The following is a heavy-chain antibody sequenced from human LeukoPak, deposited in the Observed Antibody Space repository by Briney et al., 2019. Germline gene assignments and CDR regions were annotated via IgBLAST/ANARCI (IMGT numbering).Heavy chain of an antibody. CDR2: NSGSGYST. CDR3: AKGWGLDY. D-gene: IGHD3-16*01. CDR1: GFTFSNND. Sequence: GGSLRLSCAASGFTFSNNDMNWVRQAPGKGLEWLSLNSGSGYSTNYADSVKGRFTISRDNSKNTLYLQMNSLRAEDTAVYYCAKGWGLDYWGQGTLVTVS. V-gene: IGHV3-23*01. J-gene: IGHJ4*02.